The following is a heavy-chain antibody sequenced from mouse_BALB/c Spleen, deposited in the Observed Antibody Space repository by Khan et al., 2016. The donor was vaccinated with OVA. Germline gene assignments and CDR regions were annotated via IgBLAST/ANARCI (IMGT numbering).Heavy chain of an antibody. J-gene: IGHJ3*01. Sequence: EVELVESGGDLVKPGGSLKLSCAASGFTFSTYGMYWVRQTPDKSLDWVATISSGGSYTYYTDSVKGRFTISRDNAKNTLYLQMSSLKSEDTAMYYCARLAYYDNSEGFAYWGQGTLVTVSA. V-gene: IGHV5-6*01. CDR3: ARLAYYDNSEGFAY. D-gene: IGHD1-1*01. CDR1: GFTFSTYG. CDR2: ISSGGSYT.